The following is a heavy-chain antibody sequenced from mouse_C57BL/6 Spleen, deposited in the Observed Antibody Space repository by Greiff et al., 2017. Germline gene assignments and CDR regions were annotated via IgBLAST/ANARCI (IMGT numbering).Heavy chain of an antibody. J-gene: IGHJ4*01. D-gene: IGHD2-12*01. CDR3: AYDASGQYYCAMDY. V-gene: IGHV1-64*01. Sequence: QVQLQQPGAELVKPGASVKMSCKASGYTFTSYCMHWVKQRPGQGLEWIGMIHPNSGSTNYNEKFKSKATLTVDKSSSTAYMPLSSLTSENSAVYDCAYDASGQYYCAMDYWGQGTSVTVSS. CDR1: GYTFTSYC. CDR2: IHPNSGST.